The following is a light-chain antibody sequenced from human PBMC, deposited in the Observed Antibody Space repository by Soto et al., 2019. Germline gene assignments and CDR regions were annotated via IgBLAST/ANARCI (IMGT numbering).Light chain of an antibody. CDR2: DVS. CDR1: SSDVGGYNF. CDR3: NSYTSSSTRV. J-gene: IGLJ1*01. V-gene: IGLV2-14*01. Sequence: QSALTQPASVSGSPGQSITISCTGTSSDVGGYNFVSWYQQHPGKAPKLMIYDVSNRPSGVSNRFSCSKSGNTASLTISGLQAEDEADYYCNSYTSSSTRVFGTGTKVTVL.